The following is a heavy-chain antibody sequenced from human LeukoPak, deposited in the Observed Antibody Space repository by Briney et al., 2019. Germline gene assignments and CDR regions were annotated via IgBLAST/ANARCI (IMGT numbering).Heavy chain of an antibody. V-gene: IGHV1-2*02. Sequence: ASVKVSCKASGYTFTGYYLHWVRQAPGQGLEWMGCVNPNSGDTNYAQKFQGSVTMTRDTSISTVYMELSSLRSEDTAVYYCARVDYGDYPYYYYMDVWGKGTTVTVSS. CDR2: VNPNSGDT. D-gene: IGHD4-17*01. J-gene: IGHJ6*03. CDR1: GYTFTGYY. CDR3: ARVDYGDYPYYYYMDV.